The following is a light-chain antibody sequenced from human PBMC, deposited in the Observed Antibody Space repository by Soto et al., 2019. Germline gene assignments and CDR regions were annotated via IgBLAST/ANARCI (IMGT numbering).Light chain of an antibody. CDR2: DVS. J-gene: IGKJ1*01. CDR3: QHYKTFWT. CDR1: QSISGW. V-gene: IGKV1-5*01. Sequence: DIQMTQSPSTLSASVGDRVTITCRASQSISGWLAWYQQKPGQAPRLLIYDVSSLQSGVPSRFSGSASATELTLTITSLNTDDFETYYCQHYKTFWTFGQGTKVDIK.